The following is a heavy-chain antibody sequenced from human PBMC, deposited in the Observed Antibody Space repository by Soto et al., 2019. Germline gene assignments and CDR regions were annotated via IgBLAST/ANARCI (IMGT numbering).Heavy chain of an antibody. CDR2: IYPGDSDT. CDR3: ARTVLAGYTSSCPAEKNWFAP. V-gene: IGHV5-51*01. D-gene: IGHD6-13*01. J-gene: IGHJ5*02. Sequence: PGESLKISCKGSGYSFTSYWIGWVRQMPGKGLEWTGIIYPGDSDTRYSPSFQGQVTISADKSISTAYLQWSSLKASDTAMYYCARTVLAGYTSSCPAEKNWFAPWGQGTLVTVSS. CDR1: GYSFTSYW.